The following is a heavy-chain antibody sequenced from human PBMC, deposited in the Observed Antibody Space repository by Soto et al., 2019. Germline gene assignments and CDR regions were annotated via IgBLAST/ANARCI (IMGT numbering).Heavy chain of an antibody. CDR3: ARGAEMGGFDP. Sequence: QVQLQQWGAGLLKPSETLSLTCAVYGGSFSGYYWSWIRQPPGKGLEWLGEINHSGSTNYNPSLKSRVTISVDTSKNQFSLKLSSVTAADTAVYYCARGAEMGGFDPWGQGTLVTVSS. V-gene: IGHV4-34*01. J-gene: IGHJ5*02. CDR1: GGSFSGYY. D-gene: IGHD3-16*01. CDR2: INHSGST.